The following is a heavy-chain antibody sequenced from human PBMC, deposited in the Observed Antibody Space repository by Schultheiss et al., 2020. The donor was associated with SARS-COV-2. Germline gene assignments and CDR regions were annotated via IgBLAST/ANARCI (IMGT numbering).Heavy chain of an antibody. CDR1: GGSFSGYF. CDR3: AKDRLLWFGELKGYMDV. J-gene: IGHJ6*03. Sequence: SQTLSLTCAVYGGSFSGYFWTWIRQSPGKGLEWIGEVNHSGNTNYNPSLKSRVTISVDTSKHQFSLRLRSATAADTAVYYCAKDRLLWFGELKGYMDVWGKGTTVTSP. V-gene: IGHV4-34*01. D-gene: IGHD3-10*01. CDR2: VNHSGNT.